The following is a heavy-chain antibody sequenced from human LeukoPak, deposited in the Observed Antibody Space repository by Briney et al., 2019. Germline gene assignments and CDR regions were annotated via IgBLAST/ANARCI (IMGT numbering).Heavy chain of an antibody. CDR1: GLTLTTFD. D-gene: IGHD6-25*01. Sequence: GGSLRLSCTASGLTLTTFDMVWVRQAPGRGLEWVSIISGNNPTKIYADSVKGRFTISRDDPKNTIYLQMDSLRDEDTAFYYCAKGLDTYSSRYLNRIFDSWGQGTLVTVSS. CDR2: ISGNNPTK. J-gene: IGHJ5*01. V-gene: IGHV3-23*01. CDR3: AKGLDTYSSRYLNRIFDS.